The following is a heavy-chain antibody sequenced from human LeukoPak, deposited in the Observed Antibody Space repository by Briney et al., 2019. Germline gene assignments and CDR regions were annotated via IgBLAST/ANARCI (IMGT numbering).Heavy chain of an antibody. CDR3: ARHEDRNWYFDH. CDR1: GGSISSSYYY. D-gene: IGHD1-1*01. V-gene: IGHV4-39*01. CDR2: IYYSGST. Sequence: PSETLSLTCTVSGGSISSSYYYWRWIRQPPGKGLERIGTIYYSGSTYYNPSIKSRVTISVDTSKNQFSLKLSSVTAPDTAVYCCARHEDRNWYFDHWGRGTLVTVSS. J-gene: IGHJ4*02.